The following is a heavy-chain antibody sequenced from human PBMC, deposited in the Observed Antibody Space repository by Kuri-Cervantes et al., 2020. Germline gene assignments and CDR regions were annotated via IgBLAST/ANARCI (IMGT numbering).Heavy chain of an antibody. Sequence: ASVPVSCKASGYTFTGYYMHWVRQAPGQGLEWMGWINPNSGGTNYAQKFQGRVTMTRDTSISTAYMELSRLRSDDTAVYYCARDLDSSGWYYWFDPWGQGTLVTVSS. CDR1: GYTFTGYY. D-gene: IGHD6-19*01. V-gene: IGHV1-2*02. CDR2: INPNSGGT. J-gene: IGHJ5*02. CDR3: ARDLDSSGWYYWFDP.